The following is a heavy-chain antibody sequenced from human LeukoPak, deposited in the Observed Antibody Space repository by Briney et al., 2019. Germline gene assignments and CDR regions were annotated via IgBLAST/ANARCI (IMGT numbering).Heavy chain of an antibody. CDR2: IYYSGST. D-gene: IGHD6-13*01. Sequence: PSETLSLTCTVSGGSISSYYWSWIWQPPGKGLEWIGYIYYSGSTNYNPSLKSRVTISVDTSKNQFSLKLSSVTAADTAVYYCARRGGIAAAGTYDYWGQGTLVTVSS. CDR1: GGSISSYY. J-gene: IGHJ4*02. V-gene: IGHV4-59*01. CDR3: ARRGGIAAAGTYDY.